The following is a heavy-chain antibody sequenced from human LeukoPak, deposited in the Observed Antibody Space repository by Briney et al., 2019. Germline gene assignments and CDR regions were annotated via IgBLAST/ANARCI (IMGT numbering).Heavy chain of an antibody. J-gene: IGHJ6*02. V-gene: IGHV1-69*13. CDR2: IIPIFGTA. CDR3: ARDLVGDYYGMDV. Sequence: GASVKVSCKASGGTFISYAISWERQAPGQGLEWMGGIIPIFGTANYAQKFQGRVTITADESTSTAYMELSSLRSEDTAVYYCARDLVGDYYGMDVWGQGTTVTVSS. D-gene: IGHD2-2*01. CDR1: GGTFISYA.